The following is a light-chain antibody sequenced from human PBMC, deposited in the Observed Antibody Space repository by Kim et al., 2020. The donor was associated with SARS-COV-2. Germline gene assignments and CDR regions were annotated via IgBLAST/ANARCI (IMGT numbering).Light chain of an antibody. J-gene: IGLJ2*01. Sequence: RVTISCTGGRSNIGATYDVHWYQQFPGTAPKLLIYGNNNRPSGVPDRFSGSKSGTSASLAIAGLQAEDEADYYCQSYDNSLSGVIFGGGTQLTVL. CDR1: RSNIGATYD. V-gene: IGLV1-40*01. CDR3: QSYDNSLSGVI. CDR2: GNN.